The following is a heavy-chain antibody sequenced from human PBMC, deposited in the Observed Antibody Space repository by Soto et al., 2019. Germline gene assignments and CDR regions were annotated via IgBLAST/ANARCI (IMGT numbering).Heavy chain of an antibody. Sequence: PSETLSLTCTVSGGPISPYYWSWIRQPAGKGLEWIGRIYYTGSTNYNPPLKSRVSMSLDTARNQISLKVKSVTAADTAVYYCAREGGYFDSGGSGVYHYYGVDVWGRGTTVTVSS. CDR3: AREGGYFDSGGSGVYHYYGVDV. V-gene: IGHV4-4*07. D-gene: IGHD3-22*01. J-gene: IGHJ6*02. CDR2: IYYTGST. CDR1: GGPISPYY.